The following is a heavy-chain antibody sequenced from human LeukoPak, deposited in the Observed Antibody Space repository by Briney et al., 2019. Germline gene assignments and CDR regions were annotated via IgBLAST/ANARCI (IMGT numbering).Heavy chain of an antibody. V-gene: IGHV1-58*02. J-gene: IGHJ5*02. CDR1: GFTFTSSA. D-gene: IGHD6-6*01. CDR3: AADRLEYSSTFGT. Sequence: SVKVSCKASGFTFTSSAMQWVRQARGQRLEWIGWIVVGSGNTNYAQKFQGRVTITRDMSTSTAYMELSSLRSEDTAVYYCAADRLEYSSTFGTWGQGTLVTVSS. CDR2: IVVGSGNT.